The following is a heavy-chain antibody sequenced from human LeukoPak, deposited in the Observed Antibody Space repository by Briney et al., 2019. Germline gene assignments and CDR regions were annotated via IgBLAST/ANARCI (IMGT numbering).Heavy chain of an antibody. Sequence: GGSLRLSCAASGFTFRNYALSWVRQAPGKGLEWVSSIGTSDNATYFADSVKGRFTISRDNSKNTLYLQMNSLRAEDTAVYYCARDQAFDWYYYYYGMDVWGLGTTVSVSS. CDR3: ARDQAFDWYYYYYGMDV. J-gene: IGHJ6*02. CDR1: GFTFRNYA. D-gene: IGHD3-9*01. V-gene: IGHV3-23*01. CDR2: IGTSDNAT.